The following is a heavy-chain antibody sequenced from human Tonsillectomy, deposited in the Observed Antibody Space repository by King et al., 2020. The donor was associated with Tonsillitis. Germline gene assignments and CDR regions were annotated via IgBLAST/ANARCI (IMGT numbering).Heavy chain of an antibody. V-gene: IGHV3-30*18. CDR3: AKDALVGFKVVVHLGFDY. Sequence: PLLASGGGVVPPGRSLRLSCAASGFTFSSYGMHWVRQAPGKGLEWVAVISYDGSNKYYVDSVKGRFTISRDNSKNTLYLQMNSLRAEDTAVYYCAKDALVGFKVVVHLGFDYWGQGTLVTVSS. CDR2: ISYDGSNK. CDR1: GFTFSSYG. D-gene: IGHD3-22*01. J-gene: IGHJ4*02.